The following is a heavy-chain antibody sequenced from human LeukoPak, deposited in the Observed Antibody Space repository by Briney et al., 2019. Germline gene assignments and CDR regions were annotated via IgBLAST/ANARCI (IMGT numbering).Heavy chain of an antibody. CDR3: ARGLTFDYGSGSYYSPYYFDF. Sequence: PSETLSLTCTVSGVSISSTSNYWGWIRQPPGKGLEWIGSIYRTGNTYYNPSLKSRVTISKDTSMSQFSLKLSSLTATDTAVYYCARGLTFDYGSGSYYSPYYFDFWGQGILVTVSS. CDR2: IYRTGNT. J-gene: IGHJ4*02. CDR1: GVSISSTSNY. D-gene: IGHD3-10*01. V-gene: IGHV4-39*07.